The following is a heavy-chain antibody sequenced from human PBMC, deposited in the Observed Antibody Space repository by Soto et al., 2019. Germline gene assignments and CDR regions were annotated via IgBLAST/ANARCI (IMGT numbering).Heavy chain of an antibody. CDR2: ISSSSRHV. CDR3: AANDCGGQFDH. D-gene: IGHD4-17*01. Sequence: PGGSLRLSCGGSGFTFSSYTLNWVRQAPGKGLEWVASISSSSRHVYYSASLKGRITISRDNAKNSLFLRMNSLRGEDTAVYYCAANDCGGQFDHWGQGTLVTASP. J-gene: IGHJ4*02. V-gene: IGHV3-21*01. CDR1: GFTFSSYT.